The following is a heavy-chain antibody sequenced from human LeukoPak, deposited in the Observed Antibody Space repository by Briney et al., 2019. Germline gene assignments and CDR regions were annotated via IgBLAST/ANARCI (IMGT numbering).Heavy chain of an antibody. CDR2: IGIADDT. V-gene: IGHV3-13*01. CDR1: GFTFRNYD. D-gene: IGHD5/OR15-5a*01. Sequence: GGSLRLSCAASGFTFRNYDMHWVRQFPGRGLEWVSAIGIADDTHYPDSVKGRFTISRENAKNSLYLQLNSLRDGDTAVYYCVRGGIQVSGIDAFDIWGQGTMVTVSS. J-gene: IGHJ3*02. CDR3: VRGGIQVSGIDAFDI.